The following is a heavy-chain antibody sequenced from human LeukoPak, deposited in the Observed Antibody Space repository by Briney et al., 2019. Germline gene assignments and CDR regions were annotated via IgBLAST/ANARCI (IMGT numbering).Heavy chain of an antibody. CDR3: AKDLGRYYDSSGYPPA. D-gene: IGHD3-22*01. V-gene: IGHV3-23*01. J-gene: IGHJ5*02. CDR2: ISGSGGST. Sequence: GGSLRLSCAASGFTFSSYATSWVRQAPGKGLEWVSAISGSGGSTYYADSVKGRFTISRDNSKNTLYLQMNSLRAEDTAVYYCAKDLGRYYDSSGYPPAWGQGTLVTVSS. CDR1: GFTFSSYA.